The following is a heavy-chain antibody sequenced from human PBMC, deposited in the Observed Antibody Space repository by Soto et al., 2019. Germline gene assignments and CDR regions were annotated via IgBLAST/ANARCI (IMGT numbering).Heavy chain of an antibody. V-gene: IGHV4-59*08. D-gene: IGHD3-10*01. CDR2: IHYSGST. CDR3: ARHYNSGSYPLDC. CDR1: GGSVSGYY. J-gene: IGHJ4*02. Sequence: QVQLQESGPGLVKPSETLSLTCTVSGGSVSGYYWGWIRQPPGRGLEYIGHIHYSGSTNYNPSLKSRVTMSVDASRNQCSLKLNSVTAADTAVYFCARHYNSGSYPLDCWGQGTLVTVSS.